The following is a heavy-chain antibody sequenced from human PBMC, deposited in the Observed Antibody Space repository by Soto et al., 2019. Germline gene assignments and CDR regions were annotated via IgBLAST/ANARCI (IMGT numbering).Heavy chain of an antibody. CDR1: GGTFSSYT. D-gene: IGHD7-27*01. J-gene: IGHJ4*02. CDR2: IIPILGIA. Sequence: SVKVSCKASGGTFSSYTISWVRQAPGQGLEWMGRIIPILGIANYAQKFQGRVTITADKSTSTAYMELSSLRSEDTVVYYCARDLGSVWPFDYWGQGTLVTVSS. CDR3: ARDLGSVWPFDY. V-gene: IGHV1-69*04.